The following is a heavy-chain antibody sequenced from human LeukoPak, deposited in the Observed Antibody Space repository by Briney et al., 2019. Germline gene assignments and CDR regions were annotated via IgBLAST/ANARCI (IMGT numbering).Heavy chain of an antibody. V-gene: IGHV3-23*01. J-gene: IGHJ4*02. Sequence: GGSLRLSCAASGFTFSSYAMSWVRQAPGKGLEWVSAISGSGGSTYYADSVKGRFTIARDNSKNTLDLQRNSLRAEDTAVYYCAKDLLDSSGDYWGQGTLVTVSS. D-gene: IGHD6-19*01. CDR1: GFTFSSYA. CDR3: AKDLLDSSGDY. CDR2: ISGSGGST.